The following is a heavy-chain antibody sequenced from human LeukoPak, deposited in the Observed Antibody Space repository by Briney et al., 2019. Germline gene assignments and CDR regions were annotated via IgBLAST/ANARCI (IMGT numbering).Heavy chain of an antibody. D-gene: IGHD3-22*01. V-gene: IGHV3-64*01. CDR2: ISSNGGST. J-gene: IGHJ4*02. CDR1: GFTFSSYA. Sequence: GGSLRHSPAASGFTFSSYAMHWVRQAPGKGLEYVSAISSNGGSTYYANSVKGRFTISRDNSKNTLYLQMGSLRAEDMAVYYCARDRDSSGYYYFGLEYWGQGTLVTVSS. CDR3: ARDRDSSGYYYFGLEY.